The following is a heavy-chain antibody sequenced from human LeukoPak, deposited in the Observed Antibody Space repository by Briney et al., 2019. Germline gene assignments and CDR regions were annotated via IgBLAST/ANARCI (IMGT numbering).Heavy chain of an antibody. CDR1: GGSFTSGSSY. CDR3: AREGWGGRVGYCSSWFY. V-gene: IGHV4-61*01. Sequence: SETLSLTCTVSGGSFTSGSSYWSWIRQPPGRGLEGFAFIYYSGSTNYKPSLKSRVTISLDKSKNQFSLQLRSVTAADTAVYYCAREGWGGRVGYCSSWFYWGQGTLVTVSS. J-gene: IGHJ4*02. CDR2: IYYSGST. D-gene: IGHD6-13*01.